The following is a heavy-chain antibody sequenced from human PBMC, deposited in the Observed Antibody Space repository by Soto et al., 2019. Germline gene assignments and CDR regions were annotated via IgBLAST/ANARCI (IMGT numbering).Heavy chain of an antibody. CDR2: ISAYNGNT. D-gene: IGHD3-3*01. CDR3: ASDHYDFWSGYSCSNY. Sequence: QVQLVQSGAEVKKPGASVKVSCKASGYTFTSYGISWVRQAPGQGLEWMGWISAYNGNTNYAQKLQGRVTMTTDTSTSTAYMELRSLRSDDTAVYYCASDHYDFWSGYSCSNYWGQGSLVTVSS. CDR1: GYTFTSYG. J-gene: IGHJ4*02. V-gene: IGHV1-18*01.